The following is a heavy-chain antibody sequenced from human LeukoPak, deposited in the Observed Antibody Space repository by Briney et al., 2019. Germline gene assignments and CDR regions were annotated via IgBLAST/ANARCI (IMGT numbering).Heavy chain of an antibody. V-gene: IGHV3-23*01. CDR2: ISGSGGST. D-gene: IGHD1-26*01. CDR1: GFTFSSYA. J-gene: IGHJ5*02. CDR3: AKGSIYSGSYAEYNWFDP. Sequence: GGSLRLSCAASGFTFSSYAMSWVRQAPGKGLEWVSAISGSGGSTYYADSVKGRSTISRDNSKNTLYLQMNSLRAEDTAVYYCAKGSIYSGSYAEYNWFDPWGQGTLVTVSS.